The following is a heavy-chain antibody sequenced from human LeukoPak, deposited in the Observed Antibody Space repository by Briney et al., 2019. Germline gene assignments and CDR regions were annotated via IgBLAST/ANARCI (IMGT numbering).Heavy chain of an antibody. CDR2: IKQDGSEK. CDR1: GFTFSSYW. J-gene: IGHJ4*02. CDR3: ARTHPGIAAAGLHFDY. D-gene: IGHD6-13*01. V-gene: IGHV3-7*01. Sequence: GGSLRLSCAASGFTFSSYWMSWVRQAPGKGLEWVANIKQDGSEKYYVDSVKGRFTISRDNAKNSLYLQMNSLRAEDTAVYYCARTHPGIAAAGLHFDYWGQGTLVTVSS.